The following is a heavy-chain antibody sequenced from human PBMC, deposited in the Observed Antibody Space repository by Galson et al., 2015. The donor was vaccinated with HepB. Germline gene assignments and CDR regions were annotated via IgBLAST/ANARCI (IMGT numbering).Heavy chain of an antibody. V-gene: IGHV3-66*02. CDR3: TVGFFSSTNY. J-gene: IGHJ4*02. CDR1: GFNVNINY. D-gene: IGHD3-3*01. CDR2: IYSSGST. Sequence: SLRLSCAASGFNVNINYMVWVRQAPGKGLEWVSVIYSSGSTYYAASVKGRFTISRDDSRNTLYFQMDSLKPEDTAVYYCTVGFFSSTNYWGQGAQVTVSS.